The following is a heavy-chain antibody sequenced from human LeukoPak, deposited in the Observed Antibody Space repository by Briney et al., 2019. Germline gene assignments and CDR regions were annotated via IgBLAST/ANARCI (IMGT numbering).Heavy chain of an antibody. V-gene: IGHV4-34*01. J-gene: IGHJ6*03. CDR1: GGSFIGYY. CDR3: ERGLAVAALRVNYYYYYMDV. CDR2: INHSGST. Sequence: PSETLSLTCAVYGGSFIGYYRSWIRQPPGKGLEWIGEINHSGSTNYNPSLKSRVTISVDTSNNQFSLKLSSVTAADTAVYYCERGLAVAALRVNYYYYYMDVWGKGTTVTVSS. D-gene: IGHD6-19*01.